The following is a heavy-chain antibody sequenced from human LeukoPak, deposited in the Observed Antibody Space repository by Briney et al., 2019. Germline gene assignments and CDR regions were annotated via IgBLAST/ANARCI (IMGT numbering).Heavy chain of an antibody. CDR2: INHSGST. D-gene: IGHD6-19*01. J-gene: IGHJ4*02. Sequence: PGGSLRLSCAASGFTFSSYGMHWVRQPPGKGLEWIGEINHSGSTNYNPSLKSRVTISVDTSKNQFSLKLSSVTAADTAVYYCARHGRYGIAVAGYWGQGTLVTVSS. CDR3: ARHGRYGIAVAGY. V-gene: IGHV4-34*01. CDR1: GFTFSSYG.